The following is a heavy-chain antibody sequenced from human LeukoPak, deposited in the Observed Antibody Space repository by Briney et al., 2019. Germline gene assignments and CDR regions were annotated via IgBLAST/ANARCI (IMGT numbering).Heavy chain of an antibody. J-gene: IGHJ4*02. V-gene: IGHV3-74*01. CDR2: INSDGSST. Sequence: GGSLRLSCAVSGFTFSSYWMHWVRQAPGKGLVWVSGINSDGSSTTYADSVKGRFTISRDNSKNTLYLQMNSLRTDDTAVYYCAKDTPSCYFDYWGQGTLVTVSS. CDR1: GFTFSSYW. D-gene: IGHD2-15*01. CDR3: AKDTPSCYFDY.